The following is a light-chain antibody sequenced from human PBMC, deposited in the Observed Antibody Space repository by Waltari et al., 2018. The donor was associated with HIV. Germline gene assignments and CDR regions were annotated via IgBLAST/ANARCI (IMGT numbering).Light chain of an antibody. Sequence: AIQLTQSPSSLSASVGDRVTITCRTSQGITNAIAWYQQRPGKPPKLLIYEASHFDSWVPSRFSGSGSGTDFTLTISSLQPEDFATYYCQQFQTFPLTFGGGTNIEIK. J-gene: IGKJ4*01. CDR1: QGITNA. CDR3: QQFQTFPLT. V-gene: IGKV1-13*02. CDR2: EAS.